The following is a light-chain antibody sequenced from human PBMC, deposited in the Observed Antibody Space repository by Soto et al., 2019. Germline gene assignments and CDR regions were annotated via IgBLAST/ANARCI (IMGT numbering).Light chain of an antibody. CDR3: HQYGISP. CDR2: GAS. Sequence: EIGLTQSPGTLSFSPWERATLSCRASQSVTNNQFAWYQQKPGQAPGLLLYGASNRATGIPDRFSGSGSGTEFTLTISRLEPEDFAVYYCHQYGISPFGGGTKVDIK. V-gene: IGKV3-20*01. CDR1: QSVTNNQ. J-gene: IGKJ4*01.